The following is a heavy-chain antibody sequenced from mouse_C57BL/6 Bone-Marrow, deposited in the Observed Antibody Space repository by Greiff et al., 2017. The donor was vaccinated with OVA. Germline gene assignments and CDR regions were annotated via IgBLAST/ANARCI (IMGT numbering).Heavy chain of an antibody. Sequence: QVQLQQSGPELVKPGASVKISCKASGYAFSSSWMNWVKQRPGKGLEWIGRIYPGDGDTNYNGKFKGKATLTADKSSSTAYMQLSSLTSADSAVYFCERHGNGYDASYFDYWGQGTTLTVSS. CDR3: ERHGNGYDASYFDY. D-gene: IGHD2-2*01. V-gene: IGHV1-82*01. CDR2: IYPGDGDT. CDR1: GYAFSSSW. J-gene: IGHJ2*01.